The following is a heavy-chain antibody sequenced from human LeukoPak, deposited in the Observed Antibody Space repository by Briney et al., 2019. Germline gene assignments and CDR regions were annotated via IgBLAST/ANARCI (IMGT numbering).Heavy chain of an antibody. CDR3: ARERLRHDYGDYPYFGY. CDR2: IIPIFGTA. D-gene: IGHD4-17*01. J-gene: IGHJ4*02. CDR1: GGTFSSYA. Sequence: SVKVSCKASGGTFSSYAISWVRQAPGQGLEWMGGIIPIFGTANYAQKFQGRVTITTDESTSTAYMELSSLRSEDTAVYYCARERLRHDYGDYPYFGYWGQGTLVTVSS. V-gene: IGHV1-69*05.